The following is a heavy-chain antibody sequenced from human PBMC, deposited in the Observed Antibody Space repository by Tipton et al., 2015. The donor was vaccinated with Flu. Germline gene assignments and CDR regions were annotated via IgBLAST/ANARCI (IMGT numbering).Heavy chain of an antibody. CDR2: IRYDGSNK. D-gene: IGHD2-2*01. CDR1: GFTFSSYG. CDR3: AKEEGYCSSTSCQITYYYYGMDV. Sequence: GGGVVQPGGPLRLSCAASGFTFSSYGMHWVRQAPGKGLEWVAFIRYDGSNKYYADSVKGRFTISRDNSKNTLYLQMNSLRAEDTAVYYCAKEEGYCSSTSCQITYYYYGMDVWGQGTTVTVSS. V-gene: IGHV3-30*02. J-gene: IGHJ6*02.